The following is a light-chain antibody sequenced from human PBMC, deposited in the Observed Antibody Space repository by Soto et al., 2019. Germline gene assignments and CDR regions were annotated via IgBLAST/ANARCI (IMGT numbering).Light chain of an antibody. CDR1: QTINTN. V-gene: IGKV1-39*01. J-gene: IGKJ4*01. CDR3: QQSYNSPLT. Sequence: DFQMTQSPSSLSAFVGDRVNITCRASQTINTNLNWYQQKVGKAPTLLISAAFRLHSGAPSRFSGSGSGTDFTLTVSTLQPDDFATYFCQQSYNSPLTFGGGTKIEIK. CDR2: AAF.